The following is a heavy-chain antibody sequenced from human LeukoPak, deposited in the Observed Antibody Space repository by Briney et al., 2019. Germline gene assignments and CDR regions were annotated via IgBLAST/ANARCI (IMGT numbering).Heavy chain of an antibody. Sequence: QPGGSLRLSCAASGFTFSSSAMSWVRQVPGKGLEWVSGISASGGSTYYADSVRGRFTISRDNAKNSLYLQMNSLRVEDTAVYYCAKEGRSLQTYWGQGTLVTVS. CDR1: GFTFSSSA. J-gene: IGHJ4*02. CDR3: AKEGRSLQTY. CDR2: ISASGGST. V-gene: IGHV3-23*01. D-gene: IGHD5-24*01.